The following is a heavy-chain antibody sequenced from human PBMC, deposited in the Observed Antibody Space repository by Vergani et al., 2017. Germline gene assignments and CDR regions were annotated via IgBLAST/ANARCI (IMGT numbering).Heavy chain of an antibody. J-gene: IGHJ3*02. CDR3: ATSRIAARPNDAFDI. Sequence: QVQLVQSGAEVKKPGASVKVSCKASGYTFTSYYMHWVRQAPGQGLEWMGIINPSGGSTISAQKFQGRVTMTEDTSTDTAYMELSSLRSEDTAGYYCATSRIAARPNDAFDIWGQGTMVTVSS. D-gene: IGHD6-6*01. CDR1: GYTFTSYY. V-gene: IGHV1-46*01. CDR2: INPSGGST.